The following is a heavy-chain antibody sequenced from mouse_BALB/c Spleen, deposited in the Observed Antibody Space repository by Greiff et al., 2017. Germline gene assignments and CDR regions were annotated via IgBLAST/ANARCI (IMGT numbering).Heavy chain of an antibody. V-gene: IGHV3-6*02. CDR2: ISYDGSN. CDR1: GYSITSGYY. CDR3: AHYDYDRAWFAY. J-gene: IGHJ3*01. Sequence: VQLKESGPGLVKPSQSLSLTCSVTGYSITSGYYWNWIRQFPGNKLEWMGYISYDGSNNYNPSLKNRISITRDTSKNQFFLKLNSVTTEDTATYCCAHYDYDRAWFAYWGQGTLVTVSA. D-gene: IGHD2-4*01.